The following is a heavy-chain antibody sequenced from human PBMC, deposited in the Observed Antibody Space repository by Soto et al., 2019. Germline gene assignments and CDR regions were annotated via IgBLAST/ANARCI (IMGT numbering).Heavy chain of an antibody. Sequence: QVTLKESGPVLVKPTETLTLTCTVSGFSLSNTGMGVSWIRQPPGKALEWLAHIYLNDEKSYSPSLKTRLTISKDTSKSQVVLIMTSVDPVDTATYYCARLISTSFNWFDPWGQGTLVTVSS. CDR3: ARLISTSFNWFDP. D-gene: IGHD2-2*01. J-gene: IGHJ5*02. CDR1: GFSLSNTGMG. CDR2: IYLNDEK. V-gene: IGHV2-26*01.